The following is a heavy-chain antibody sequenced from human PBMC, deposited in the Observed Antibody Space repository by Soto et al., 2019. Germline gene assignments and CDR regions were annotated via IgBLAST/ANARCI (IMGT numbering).Heavy chain of an antibody. V-gene: IGHV1-18*01. J-gene: IGHJ3*02. D-gene: IGHD3-22*01. Sequence: ASVKVSCKASGYTFTSYGISWVRQAPGQGLEWMGWISAYNGNTNYAQKLQGRVTMTTDTSKSTAYMELRSLRSDDTAVYYCARDVYYYDSSGYYEGAFDIWGQGTMVTVSS. CDR2: ISAYNGNT. CDR3: ARDVYYYDSSGYYEGAFDI. CDR1: GYTFTSYG.